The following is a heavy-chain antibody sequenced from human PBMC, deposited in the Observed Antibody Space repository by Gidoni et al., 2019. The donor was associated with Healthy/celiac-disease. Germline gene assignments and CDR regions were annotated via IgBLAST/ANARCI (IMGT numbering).Heavy chain of an antibody. D-gene: IGHD4-17*01. V-gene: IGHV3-21*01. Sequence: EVQLVESGGSLVKPGGSLRLSCAASGFTFSSYSMNWVRQAPRKGLEWVSSISSSSSYIYYADSVKGRFTISRDNAKNSLYLQMNSLRAEDTAVYYCARDPTVTTWNRFDYWGQGTLVTVSS. CDR3: ARDPTVTTWNRFDY. J-gene: IGHJ4*02. CDR1: GFTFSSYS. CDR2: ISSSSSYI.